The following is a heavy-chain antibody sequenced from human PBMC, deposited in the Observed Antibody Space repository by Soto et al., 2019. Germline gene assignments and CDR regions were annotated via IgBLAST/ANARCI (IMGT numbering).Heavy chain of an antibody. V-gene: IGHV3-48*03. CDR2: ISSSASSI. D-gene: IGHD1-20*01. J-gene: IGHJ4*02. Sequence: PGGSLRLSCAVSGFTFSSYAMNWVRQAPWKGLEWVSYISSSASSICYADSVKGRFTISRDSADNSVYLQMNNLRVEDTAVYYCARAGWYNTMWSYFDSWGQGTLVTVSS. CDR3: ARAGWYNTMWSYFDS. CDR1: GFTFSSYA.